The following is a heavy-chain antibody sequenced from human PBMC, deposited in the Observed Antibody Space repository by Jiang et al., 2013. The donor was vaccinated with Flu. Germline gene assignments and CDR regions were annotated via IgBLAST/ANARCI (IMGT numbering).Heavy chain of an antibody. CDR1: GFTFSDYY. CDR2: ISSSGSTI. Sequence: VQLLESGGGLVKPGGSLRLSCAASGFTFSDYYMSWIRQAPGKGLEWVSYISSSGSTIYYADSVKGRFTISRDNAKNSLYLQMNSLRAEDTAVYYCAREGCSSTSCYPPPPVDYYYYGMDVWGQGTTVTVSS. V-gene: IGHV3-11*01. CDR3: AREGCSSTSCYPPPPVDYYYYGMDV. J-gene: IGHJ6*02. D-gene: IGHD2-2*01.